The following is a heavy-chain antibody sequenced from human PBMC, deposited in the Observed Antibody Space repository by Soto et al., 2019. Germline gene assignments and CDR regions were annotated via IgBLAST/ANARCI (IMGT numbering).Heavy chain of an antibody. Sequence: GGSLRLSCAASGFTVSSNYMSWVRQAPGKGLEWVSVIYTGDSTDYADSVKDRFTIPRDNSKNTLYLQMNSLRAEDTAVYYCARGGFSNYEWRAYYYYYLDVWGKGTTVTVSS. CDR2: IYTGDST. D-gene: IGHD4-4*01. CDR3: ARGGFSNYEWRAYYYYYLDV. CDR1: GFTVSSNY. J-gene: IGHJ6*03. V-gene: IGHV3-66*01.